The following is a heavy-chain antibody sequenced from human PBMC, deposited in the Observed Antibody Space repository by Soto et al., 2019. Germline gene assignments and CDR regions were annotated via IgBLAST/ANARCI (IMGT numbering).Heavy chain of an antibody. D-gene: IGHD3-10*01. V-gene: IGHV4-38-2*01. Sequence: ASETLSLTCAVSNFSLSKEYYWCWIRQPPGKGLEWIGSIHQSGSPYYNPSLKSRLTISIDKSKKRFSLRLSSVTAADTAVYYCARGAPRGIIHDFDSWGQGSLVTVSS. CDR1: NFSLSKEYY. CDR2: IHQSGSP. CDR3: ARGAPRGIIHDFDS. J-gene: IGHJ4*02.